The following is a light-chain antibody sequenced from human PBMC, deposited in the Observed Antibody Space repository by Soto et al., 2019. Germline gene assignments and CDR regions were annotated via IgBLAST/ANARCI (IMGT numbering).Light chain of an antibody. J-gene: IGKJ3*01. CDR1: PRISVW. CDR3: QQYNRYSKFT. V-gene: IGKV1-5*03. CDR2: KSX. Sequence: DIHMTQSPSTLSGSVGDRVTVPXRARPRISVWFAWYQQKPAXXTKIXXXKSXTLESGVPSRFSGSGSGTEFTLTISCLQPDDVATYHCQQYNRYSKFTFGPGTKVDI.